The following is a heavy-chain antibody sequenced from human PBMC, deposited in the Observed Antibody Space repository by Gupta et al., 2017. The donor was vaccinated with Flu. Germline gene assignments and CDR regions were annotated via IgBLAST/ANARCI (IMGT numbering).Heavy chain of an antibody. V-gene: IGHV3-48*03. CDR2: ISSSGSTI. D-gene: IGHD3-10*01. CDR1: GFTFSSYE. CDR3: ASLGAWDYGSGSYGY. J-gene: IGHJ4*02. Sequence: EVQLVESGGGLVQPGGSLRLSCAASGFTFSSYEMNWVRQAPGKGLEWVSYISSSGSTIYYADSVKGRFTISRDNAKNSLYLQMNSLRAEDTAVYYCASLGAWDYGSGSYGYWGQGTLVTVSS.